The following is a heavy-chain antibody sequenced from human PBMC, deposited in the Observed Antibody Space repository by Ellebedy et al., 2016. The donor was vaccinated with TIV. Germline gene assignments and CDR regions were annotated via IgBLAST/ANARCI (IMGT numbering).Heavy chain of an antibody. CDR3: ARWDPYSGSSHGAFDI. CDR1: GGSFSSYT. D-gene: IGHD1-26*01. J-gene: IGHJ3*02. Sequence: ASVKVSCKASGGSFSSYTISWVRQAPGQGLEWMGWISAYNGNTNYAQKLQGRVTMTTDTSTSTAYMELRSLRSDDTAVYYCARWDPYSGSSHGAFDIWGQGTMVTVSS. V-gene: IGHV1-18*01. CDR2: ISAYNGNT.